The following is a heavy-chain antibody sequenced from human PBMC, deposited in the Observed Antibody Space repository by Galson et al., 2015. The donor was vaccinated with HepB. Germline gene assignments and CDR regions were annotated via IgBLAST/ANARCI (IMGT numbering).Heavy chain of an antibody. D-gene: IGHD3-10*01. V-gene: IGHV1-69*13. CDR2: IIPIFGTA. CDR3: ARGAYYGSGSYSDYYYYGMDV. Sequence: SVKVSCKASGYIFTNYYMHWVRQAPGQGLEWMGGIIPIFGTANYAQKFQGRVTITADESTSTAYMELSSLRSEDTAVYYCARGAYYGSGSYSDYYYYGMDVWGQGTTVTVSS. J-gene: IGHJ6*02. CDR1: GYIFTNYY.